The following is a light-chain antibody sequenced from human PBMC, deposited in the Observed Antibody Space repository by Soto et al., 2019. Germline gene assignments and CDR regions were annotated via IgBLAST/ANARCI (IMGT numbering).Light chain of an antibody. J-gene: IGLJ3*02. CDR3: AAWDHSLNGRV. CDR1: SSNIGGNA. Sequence: QSVLTQPPSASGAPGQRVTISCSGSSSNIGGNAVSWYQQLPGTAPRLFIYFNNQRPSGVPDRFSGSKSGTSASLAISELQSEDEADYYCAAWDHSLNGRVFGGGTKVTVL. CDR2: FNN. V-gene: IGLV1-44*01.